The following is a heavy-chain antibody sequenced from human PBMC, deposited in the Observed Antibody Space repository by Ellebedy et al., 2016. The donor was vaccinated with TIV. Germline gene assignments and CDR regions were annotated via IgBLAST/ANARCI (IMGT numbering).Heavy chain of an antibody. Sequence: GESLKISXAASGFIFSDHTMNWVRQAPGKGLEWVSSITSSGAYIYYADSLKGRFTISRDNAKNSVYLQMNSLSAEDTAVYYCAREGCSGGSCYSYWLDPWGQGTLVTVSS. CDR1: GFIFSDHT. CDR2: ITSSGAYI. J-gene: IGHJ5*02. V-gene: IGHV3-21*01. CDR3: AREGCSGGSCYSYWLDP. D-gene: IGHD2-15*01.